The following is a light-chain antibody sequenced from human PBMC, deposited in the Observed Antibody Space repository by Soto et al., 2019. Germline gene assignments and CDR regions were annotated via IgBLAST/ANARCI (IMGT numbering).Light chain of an antibody. J-gene: IGKJ5*01. V-gene: IGKV3-15*01. CDR2: GVS. CDR3: QQRSNWPSIT. CDR1: QSVSDN. Sequence: DIVMTQSLATLSVSPGARATLSCRSSQSVSDNLGWYQQKPGQAPRLLIYGVSTRATGIPARFSGSGSGTEFTLTISSLEPEDFAGYYCQQRSNWPSITFGQGTRLEVK.